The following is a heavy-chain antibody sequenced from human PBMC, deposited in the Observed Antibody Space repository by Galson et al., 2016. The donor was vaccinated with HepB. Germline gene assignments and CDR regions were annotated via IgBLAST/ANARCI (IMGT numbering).Heavy chain of an antibody. V-gene: IGHV1-24*01. D-gene: IGHD6-13*01. CDR3: ATDESSSLGAVFDV. Sequence: SVKVSCKVSGHTLTELSLHWVRQAPGKGLEWMGGFDAEEGEIIYSQNFQARVTMTEDTSTDTAYMEVSSLRSDDAAGYYCATDESSSLGAVFDVWGQGTMVIVSS. J-gene: IGHJ3*01. CDR1: GHTLTELS. CDR2: FDAEEGEI.